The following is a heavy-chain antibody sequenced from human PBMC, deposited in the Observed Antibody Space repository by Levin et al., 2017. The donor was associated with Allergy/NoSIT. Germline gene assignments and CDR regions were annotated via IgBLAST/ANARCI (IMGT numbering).Heavy chain of an antibody. J-gene: IGHJ6*03. CDR2: IRSKTDGETT. V-gene: IGHV3-15*01. CDR3: TPQRGSSGRYYYYYMNV. CDR1: GFPFSAAW. D-gene: IGHD6-19*01. Sequence: PGGSLRLSCAASGFPFSAAWMSWVRQAPGKGLEWVGRIRSKTDGETTEYAAPVKGRFTISRDDSENTLYLQMNSLKSEDTALYYCTPQRGSSGRYYYYYMNVWGKGTTVTVSS.